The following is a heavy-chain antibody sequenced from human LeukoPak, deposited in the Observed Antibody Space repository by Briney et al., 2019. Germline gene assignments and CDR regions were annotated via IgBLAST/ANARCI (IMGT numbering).Heavy chain of an antibody. V-gene: IGHV3-7*01. CDR2: INQDGSGK. D-gene: IGHD3-10*01. J-gene: IGHJ4*02. CDR3: ARVKMVRGVIGH. CDR1: GFTFSSYW. Sequence: GGSLRLSCAASGFTFSSYWMSWVRQAPGRGLEWVANINQDGSGKYYVDSVKGRFTISRDNAKNSLYLQMNSLRAEDTAVYYCARVKMVRGVIGHWGQGTLVTVSS.